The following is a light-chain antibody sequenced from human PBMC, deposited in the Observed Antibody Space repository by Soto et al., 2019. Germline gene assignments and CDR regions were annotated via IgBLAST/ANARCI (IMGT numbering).Light chain of an antibody. V-gene: IGKV2-30*01. CDR3: MQGTHWPPT. J-gene: IGKJ1*01. CDR2: KVS. Sequence: DIVMTQTPLSLPVTPGEPASISCRSSQSLLDSDDGNTYLNWFQQRPGQSPRRLIYKVSNRDSGVPDRFSGSGSGTDFTLKISRVGAEDVGVYYCMQGTHWPPTFGQGTKVDI. CDR1: QSLLDSDDGNTY.